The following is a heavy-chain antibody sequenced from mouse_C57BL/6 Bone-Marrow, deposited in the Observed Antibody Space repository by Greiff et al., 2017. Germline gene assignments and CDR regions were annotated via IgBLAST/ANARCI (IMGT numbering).Heavy chain of an antibody. D-gene: IGHD1-1*01. Sequence: VQLQQPGAELVKPGASVKLSCKASGYTFTSYWMHWVKQRPGQGLEWIGMIHPNSGSTNYNEKFKSKATLTVDKSSSTAYMQLSSLTSEDSAVYYCARYTVRGLRYFDVWGTGTTVTVSS. CDR1: GYTFTSYW. CDR3: ARYTVRGLRYFDV. CDR2: IHPNSGST. V-gene: IGHV1-64*01. J-gene: IGHJ1*03.